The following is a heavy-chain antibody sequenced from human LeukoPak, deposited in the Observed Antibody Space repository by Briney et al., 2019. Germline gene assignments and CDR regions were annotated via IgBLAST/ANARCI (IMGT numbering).Heavy chain of an antibody. V-gene: IGHV3-21*01. CDR2: ISSNSSYI. Sequence: GGSLRLSCAASGFTFSSYSMNWVRQAPGKGLEWVSSISSNSSYIYYADSVKGRFTISRDNAKNSLYLQMNSLRAEDTAVYYCARDGPYCSGGSCPPFDYWGQGTLVTVSS. D-gene: IGHD2-15*01. CDR3: ARDGPYCSGGSCPPFDY. CDR1: GFTFSSYS. J-gene: IGHJ4*02.